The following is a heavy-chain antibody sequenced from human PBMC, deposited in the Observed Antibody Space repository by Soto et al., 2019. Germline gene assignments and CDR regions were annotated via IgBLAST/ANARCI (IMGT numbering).Heavy chain of an antibody. CDR2: ISGSGGST. Sequence: PGGSLRLSCAASGFTFSSYAMSWVRQAPGKGLEWVSAISGSGGSTYYADSAKGRFTISRDNSKNTLYLQMNSLRAEDTAVYYCANPKPPDYDILTGSPPGDYWGQGTLVTVSS. V-gene: IGHV3-23*01. CDR3: ANPKPPDYDILTGSPPGDY. J-gene: IGHJ4*02. D-gene: IGHD3-9*01. CDR1: GFTFSSYA.